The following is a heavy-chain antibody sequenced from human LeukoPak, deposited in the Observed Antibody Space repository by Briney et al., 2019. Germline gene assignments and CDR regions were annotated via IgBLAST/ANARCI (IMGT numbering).Heavy chain of an antibody. CDR3: ARLSGFSPQRGYFDY. Sequence: GGSLRLSCAASGFTVSYSYMSWIRQAPGKGLEWGSLSYTASSAYYAESVKGRFIISRDHSKNTLYLQMNSLTADDTAVYFCARLSGFSPQRGYFDYWGQGALVTVSS. CDR2: SYTASSA. J-gene: IGHJ4*02. CDR1: GFTVSYSY. D-gene: IGHD3-22*01. V-gene: IGHV3-53*01.